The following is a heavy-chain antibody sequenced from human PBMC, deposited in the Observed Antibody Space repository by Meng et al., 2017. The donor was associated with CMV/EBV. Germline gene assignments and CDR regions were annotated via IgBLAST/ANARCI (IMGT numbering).Heavy chain of an antibody. Sequence: KASGGTFSSYTISWVRQAPGQGLERMGRIIPILGIANYAQKFQGRVTITADKSTSTAYMELSSLRSEDTAVYYCARGGSRGGTSNFDYWGQGTLVTVSS. V-gene: IGHV1-69*02. D-gene: IGHD1-1*01. CDR3: ARGGSRGGTSNFDY. J-gene: IGHJ4*02. CDR2: IIPILGIA. CDR1: GGTFSSYT.